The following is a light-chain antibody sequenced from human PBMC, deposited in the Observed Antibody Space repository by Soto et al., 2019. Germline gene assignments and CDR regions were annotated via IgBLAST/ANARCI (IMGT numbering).Light chain of an antibody. CDR2: DAS. CDR3: QQYGPSPMYT. Sequence: EIVLTQSPGTLSLSPGERATLSCRASQGVSSTYFAWYQQKPGQAPRLLMYDASSRATGIPDRFSGSGSGTDFTLTISRLEPEEFAMYYCQQYGPSPMYTFGQGTNLEIK. CDR1: QGVSSTY. J-gene: IGKJ2*01. V-gene: IGKV3-20*01.